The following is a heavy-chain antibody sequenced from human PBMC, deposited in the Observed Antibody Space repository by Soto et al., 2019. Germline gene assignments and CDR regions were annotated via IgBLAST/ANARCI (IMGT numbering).Heavy chain of an antibody. Sequence: PSETLSLTCTVSGGSVSSGSYYWSWIRQPPGKGLEWIGYIYYSGSTNYNPSLKSRVTISVDTSKNQFSLKLSSVTAADTAVYYCARAIVVVPAAIPTYYYYGTDVWGQGTTVTVSS. CDR2: IYYSGST. D-gene: IGHD2-2*02. J-gene: IGHJ6*02. CDR3: ARAIVVVPAAIPTYYYYGTDV. V-gene: IGHV4-61*01. CDR1: GGSVSSGSYY.